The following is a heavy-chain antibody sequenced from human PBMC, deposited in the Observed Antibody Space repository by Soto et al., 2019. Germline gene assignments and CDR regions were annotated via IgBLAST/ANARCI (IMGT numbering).Heavy chain of an antibody. Sequence: EVQLVQSGAEVKKPGESLRISCKGSGYSFTSYWISWVRQMPGKGLEWMGRIDPSDSYTNYSPSFQGHVTISADKSISTAYLQWSSLKASDTAMYYCARQEQLVMGTEAWFDPWGQGTLVTVSS. J-gene: IGHJ5*02. V-gene: IGHV5-10-1*01. CDR2: IDPSDSYT. D-gene: IGHD6-13*01. CDR3: ARQEQLVMGTEAWFDP. CDR1: GYSFTSYW.